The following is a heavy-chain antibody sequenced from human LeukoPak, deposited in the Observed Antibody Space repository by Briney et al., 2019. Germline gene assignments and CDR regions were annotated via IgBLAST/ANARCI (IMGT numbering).Heavy chain of an antibody. CDR2: IYKDGKI. CDR1: GFTVSSTY. V-gene: IGHV3-53*01. D-gene: IGHD2-21*01. J-gene: IGHJ4*02. Sequence: GGSLRLSCAASGFTVSSTYMSWVRQAPGMGLEWVSVIYKDGKIYYIDSVKGRFTISRDTSKNTLYLQMNSLRVEDTAVYYCASRHCSGGDCYFAGADPFDHWGQGTLVTVSS. CDR3: ASRHCSGGDCYFAGADPFDH.